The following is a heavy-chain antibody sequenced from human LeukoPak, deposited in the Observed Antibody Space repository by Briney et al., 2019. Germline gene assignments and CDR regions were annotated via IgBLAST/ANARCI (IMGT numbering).Heavy chain of an antibody. CDR3: ARQYYDFWSGYSGLLDY. Sequence: SETLSLTCAVYGGSFSGYYWSWIRQPPWKGLEWIGEINHSGSTNYNPSLKSRVTISVDTSKNQFSLKLSSVTAADTAVYYCARQYYDFWSGYSGLLDYWGQGTLVTVSS. V-gene: IGHV4-34*01. CDR2: INHSGST. CDR1: GGSFSGYY. J-gene: IGHJ4*02. D-gene: IGHD3-3*01.